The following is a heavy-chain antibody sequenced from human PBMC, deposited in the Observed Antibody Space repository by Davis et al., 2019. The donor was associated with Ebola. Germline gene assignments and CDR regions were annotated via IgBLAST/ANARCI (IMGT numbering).Heavy chain of an antibody. Sequence: GSLRLSCTVSGGSVSSGGYYWNWIRQPPGKGLEWIGYIYYSGSTNYNPSLKSRVTISVDTSKNQFSLKLSSVTAADTAVYYCARSPYIWDVWDVWGQGTTVTVSS. CDR1: GGSVSSGGYY. D-gene: IGHD3-16*01. CDR2: IYYSGST. CDR3: ARSPYIWDVWDV. J-gene: IGHJ6*02. V-gene: IGHV4-61*08.